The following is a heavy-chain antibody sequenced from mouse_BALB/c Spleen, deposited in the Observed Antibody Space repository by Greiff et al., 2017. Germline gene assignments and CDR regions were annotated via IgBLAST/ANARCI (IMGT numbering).Heavy chain of an antibody. CDR3: VRRTMDY. CDR1: GFTFNTYA. Sequence: EVQLVESGGGLVQPKGSLKLSCAASGFTFNTYAMNWVRQAPGTGLEWVARIRSKSNNYATYYADSVKDRFTISRDDSQSMLYLQMNNLKTEDTAMYYCVRRTMDYWGQGTSVTVSS. CDR2: IRSKSNNYAT. J-gene: IGHJ4*01. V-gene: IGHV10-1*02.